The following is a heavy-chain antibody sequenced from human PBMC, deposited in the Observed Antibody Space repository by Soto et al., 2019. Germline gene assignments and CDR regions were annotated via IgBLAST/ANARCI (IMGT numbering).Heavy chain of an antibody. Sequence: GGSLRLSCGASGFTFSSYAMTWVRQPPAEGLEWVSAISGGDGSPSYADSVKGRFTISRDNSKNTLYLHMNSLRAADTAAYYCAKWHTYNYDSLAFSGFDCWGQGTQVTVSS. V-gene: IGHV3-23*01. D-gene: IGHD3-16*01. CDR1: GFTFSSYA. CDR3: AKWHTYNYDSLAFSGFDC. CDR2: ISGGDGSP. J-gene: IGHJ4*02.